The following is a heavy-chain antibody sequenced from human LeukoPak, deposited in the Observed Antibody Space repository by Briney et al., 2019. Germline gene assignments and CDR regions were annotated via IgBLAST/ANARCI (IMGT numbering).Heavy chain of an antibody. V-gene: IGHV4-38-2*02. J-gene: IGHJ6*03. CDR3: ARGIQPYYYYYYYMDV. CDR1: GYSITTTYY. D-gene: IGHD5-18*01. CDR2: IYYSGST. Sequence: SETLSLTCTVSGYSITTTYYWGWIRQSPRKGLEWIGSIYYSGSTYYNPSLKSRVTVSVDTSKNQFSLKLSSVTAADTAVYYCARGIQPYYYYYYYMDVWGKGTTVTISS.